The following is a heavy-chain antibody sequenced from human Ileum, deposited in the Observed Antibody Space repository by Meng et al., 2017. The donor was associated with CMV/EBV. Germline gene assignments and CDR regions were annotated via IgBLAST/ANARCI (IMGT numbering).Heavy chain of an antibody. D-gene: IGHD2-21*02. Sequence: ASVKVSCKASGYTFINNDIHWVRQAPGQGLEWMGWMNPNSGNTGYAQKFQGRVTITRNSTTNTAYMDMSSLRFEDTDVYDCERDVNRYCAGADCYVSGWFDPWGQGTMVTVSS. J-gene: IGHJ5*02. CDR1: GYTFINND. CDR2: MNPNSGNT. V-gene: IGHV1-8*03. CDR3: ERDVNRYCAGADCYVSGWFDP.